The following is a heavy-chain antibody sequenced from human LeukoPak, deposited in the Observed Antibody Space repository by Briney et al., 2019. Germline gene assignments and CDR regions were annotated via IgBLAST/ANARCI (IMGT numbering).Heavy chain of an antibody. J-gene: IGHJ3*02. CDR2: IGSSGTTT. V-gene: IGHV3-48*03. D-gene: IGHD3-22*01. CDR3: ARDYDGGGNDAFDI. Sequence: GGSLRLSCVASGFTFSSYEMNWVRQAPGKGLEWVSYIGSSGTTTKYADSVKGRFTISRDNAKNSLYLQMNGPRDEDTAVYYCARDYDGGGNDAFDIWGQGTMVTVSS. CDR1: GFTFSSYE.